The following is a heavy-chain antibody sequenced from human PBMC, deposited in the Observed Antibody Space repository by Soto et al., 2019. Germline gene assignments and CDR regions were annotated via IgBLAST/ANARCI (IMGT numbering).Heavy chain of an antibody. CDR1: GFTFSSYS. CDR2: ISSSSSYI. Sequence: GGSLRLSCAASGFTFSSYSMNWVRQAPGKGLEWVSSISSSSSYIYYADSVKGRFTISRDNAKNSLYLQMNSLRAEDTAVYYCASLGLSPYYFDYWGQGTLVTVSS. J-gene: IGHJ4*02. V-gene: IGHV3-21*01. CDR3: ASLGLSPYYFDY. D-gene: IGHD7-27*01.